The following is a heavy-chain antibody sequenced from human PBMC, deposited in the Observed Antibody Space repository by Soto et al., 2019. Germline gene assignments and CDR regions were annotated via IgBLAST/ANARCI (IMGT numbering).Heavy chain of an antibody. Sequence: VQLVQSGAEVRKPGSSVKVSCKASGGDFKNFIIAWVRQAPGHGLEWMGGVIPIFGTPNFVQKFQDRVTITADAATSTTYMELRSLRSEDTAVYYCARVWSCLTSIGLYYGRDVWGQGTTVIVSS. V-gene: IGHV1-69*01. CDR1: GGDFKNFI. J-gene: IGHJ6*02. CDR2: VIPIFGTP. CDR3: ARVWSCLTSIGLYYGRDV. D-gene: IGHD2-21*01.